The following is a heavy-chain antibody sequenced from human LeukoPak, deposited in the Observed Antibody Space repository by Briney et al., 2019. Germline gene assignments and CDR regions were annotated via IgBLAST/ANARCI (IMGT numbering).Heavy chain of an antibody. V-gene: IGHV3-30-3*01. CDR1: GFTFRNYV. J-gene: IGHJ4*02. CDR2: TSSDLNVK. CDR3: AREGYYGSGSPPSLYFDY. Sequence: GGSQGLSCAASGFTFRNYVIHRVRQAPGKGLEWVAVTSSDLNVKLYADSVKGRFTISRDNSRSTLYLQMNSLRPEDTAIYYCAREGYYGSGSPPSLYFDYWGQGTLVTVSS. D-gene: IGHD3-10*01.